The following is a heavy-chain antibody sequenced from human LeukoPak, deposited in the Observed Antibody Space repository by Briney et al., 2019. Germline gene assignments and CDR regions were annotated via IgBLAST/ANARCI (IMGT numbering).Heavy chain of an antibody. Sequence: PSETLSLTCTVSGGSISSSSYYWSWIRQPPGEGLEWIGYIYHSGSTYYNPSLKSRVTISVDRSKNQFSLKLSSVTAADTAVYYCAREGYDFWRKEYFQHWGQGTLVTVSS. J-gene: IGHJ1*01. D-gene: IGHD3-3*01. CDR3: AREGYDFWRKEYFQH. CDR1: GGSISSSSYY. CDR2: IYHSGST. V-gene: IGHV4-30-2*01.